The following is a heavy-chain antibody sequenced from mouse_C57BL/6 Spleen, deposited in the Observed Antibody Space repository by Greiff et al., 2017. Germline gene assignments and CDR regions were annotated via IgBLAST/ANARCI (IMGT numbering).Heavy chain of an antibody. CDR3: ERKTGSRYYLDY. V-gene: IGHV1-19*01. J-gene: IGHJ2*01. CDR1: GYTFTDYY. D-gene: IGHD1-1*01. CDR2: INPYNGGP. Sequence: EVQLQQSGPVLVKPGASVKMSCKASGYTFTDYYMNWVKQSHGKSLEWIGVINPYNGGPSYNQKFKGKATLTVDKSSSTAYMELNSLTSEDSAVYYCERKTGSRYYLDYWGQGTTLTVSS.